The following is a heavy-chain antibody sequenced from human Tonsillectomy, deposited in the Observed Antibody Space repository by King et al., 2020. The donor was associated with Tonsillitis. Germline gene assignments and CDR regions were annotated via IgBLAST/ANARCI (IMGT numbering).Heavy chain of an antibody. V-gene: IGHV4-61*02. CDR1: GGSITPSFNY. Sequence: QLQESGPGLVKPSQTLSLTCTVSGGSITPSFNYWSWIRQPAGKGLEWIGRVFASGSTDYNPSLTSRVTMSIDTSKNQFSLRLNSLTAADTAVYYCEGEWSWGQGTLVTVSS. CDR3: EGEWS. D-gene: IGHD3-3*01. CDR2: VFASGST. J-gene: IGHJ4*02.